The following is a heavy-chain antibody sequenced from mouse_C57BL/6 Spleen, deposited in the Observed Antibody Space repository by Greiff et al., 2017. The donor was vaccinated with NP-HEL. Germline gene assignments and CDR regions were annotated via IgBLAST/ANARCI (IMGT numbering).Heavy chain of an antibody. CDR3: AREGGMDTTVVSYYFDY. D-gene: IGHD1-1*01. J-gene: IGHJ2*01. CDR2: ISDGGSYT. V-gene: IGHV5-4*01. CDR1: GFTFSSYA. Sequence: EVMLVESGGGLVKPGGSLKLSCAASGFTFSSYAMSWVRQTPEKRLEWVATISDGGSYTYYPDNVKGRFTISRDNAKNNLYLQMSHLKSEDTAMYYCAREGGMDTTVVSYYFDYWGQGTTLTVSS.